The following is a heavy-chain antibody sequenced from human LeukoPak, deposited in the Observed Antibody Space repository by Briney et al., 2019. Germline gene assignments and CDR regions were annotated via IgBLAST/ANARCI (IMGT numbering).Heavy chain of an antibody. Sequence: GGSLRLSCAASGFTFSSYEMNWVRQAPGEGLEWISYISGSGTTISYANSVKGRFTISRDNAMNSVYLQMTGLRVEDTAIYFCARINYFDSTGYGGEMDYWGQGNLVTVSS. CDR2: ISGSGTTI. CDR3: ARINYFDSTGYGGEMDY. D-gene: IGHD3-22*01. CDR1: GFTFSSYE. V-gene: IGHV3-48*03. J-gene: IGHJ4*02.